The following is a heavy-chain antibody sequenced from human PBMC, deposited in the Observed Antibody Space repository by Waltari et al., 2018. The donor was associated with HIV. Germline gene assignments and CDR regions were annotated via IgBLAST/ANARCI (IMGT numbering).Heavy chain of an antibody. CDR1: GFTFSRYW. CDR3: ARESPDGLYMEWLPTDY. CDR2: VKIKQTTT. V-gene: IGHV3-74*03. Sequence: EEQLMESGGGLVQPGGSLRVSCAASGFTFSRYWMHWVRQAPGKGLVGVSRVKIKQTTTTYAESVKGQFTISRDNAKDTLYLQMNRLRVEDTAIYYCARESPDGLYMEWLPTDYWDQGTLVTVSS. D-gene: IGHD3-3*01. J-gene: IGHJ4*02.